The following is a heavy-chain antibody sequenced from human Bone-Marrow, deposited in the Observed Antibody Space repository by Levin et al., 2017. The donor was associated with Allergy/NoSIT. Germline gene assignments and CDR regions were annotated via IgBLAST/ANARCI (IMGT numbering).Heavy chain of an antibody. V-gene: IGHV3-23*01. CDR3: AKSGGYDLFYYYGMDV. D-gene: IGHD6-25*01. J-gene: IGHJ6*02. CDR2: ISGSGDRT. Sequence: GGSLRLSCAGPGFTFSTYAMSWVRQAPGKGLEWVSDISGSGDRTNYAESVKGRITISRDNSKNILYLHMKSLRVVDTAVYYCAKSGGYDLFYYYGMDVWGQGTTVTVSS. CDR1: GFTFSTYA.